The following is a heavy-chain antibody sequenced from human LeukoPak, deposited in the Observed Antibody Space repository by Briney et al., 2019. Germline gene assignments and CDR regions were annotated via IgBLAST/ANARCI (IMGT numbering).Heavy chain of an antibody. J-gene: IGHJ4*02. V-gene: IGHV4-34*01. Sequence: SETLSLTCAVYGGSFSGYYWSWIRQPPGKGLEWIGEINHSGSTNYNPSLKSRVTISVDTSKNQFSLKLSSVTAADTAVYYCARTMVRGVIPRYFDYWGQGTLVTVSS. CDR2: INHSGST. D-gene: IGHD3-10*01. CDR1: GGSFSGYY. CDR3: ARTMVRGVIPRYFDY.